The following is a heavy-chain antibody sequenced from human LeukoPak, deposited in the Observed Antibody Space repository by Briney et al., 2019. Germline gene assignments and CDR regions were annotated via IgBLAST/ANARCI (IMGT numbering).Heavy chain of an antibody. J-gene: IGHJ5*02. Sequence: SETLSLTCTVSGGSISSYYWSWIRQPPGKGLEWIGYIYYSGSTNYKPSLKSRVTISVDTSKNQFSLKLSSVTAADTAVYYCARTTMYYDFWSGYYHSNWFDPWGQGTLVTVSS. D-gene: IGHD3-3*01. CDR3: ARTTMYYDFWSGYYHSNWFDP. V-gene: IGHV4-59*01. CDR1: GGSISSYY. CDR2: IYYSGST.